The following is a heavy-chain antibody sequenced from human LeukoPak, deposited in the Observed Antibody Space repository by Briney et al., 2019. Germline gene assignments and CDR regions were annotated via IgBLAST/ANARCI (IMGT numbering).Heavy chain of an antibody. CDR1: GFTFSSYW. D-gene: IGHD3-10*01. J-gene: IGHJ6*02. CDR3: AREKVWFGELNYYYYYGIDV. V-gene: IGHV3-7*01. Sequence: GGSLRLSCAASGFTFSSYWMSWVRQAPGKGLEWVANIKQDGSEKYYVDSVKGRFTISRDNAKNSLYLQMNSLRAEDTAVYYCAREKVWFGELNYYYYYGIDVWGQGTTVTVSS. CDR2: IKQDGSEK.